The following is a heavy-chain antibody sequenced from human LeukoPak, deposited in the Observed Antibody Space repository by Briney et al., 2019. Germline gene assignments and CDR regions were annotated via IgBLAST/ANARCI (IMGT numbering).Heavy chain of an antibody. Sequence: GGSLRLSCAASGFTVSSNYMSWVRQAPGKGLEWVSVIYSCGSTYYADSVKGRFTISRGNSKNTLYLQMNSLRAEDTAVYYCARGTRRITFGGVKNWFDPWGQGTLVTVSS. J-gene: IGHJ5*02. V-gene: IGHV3-66*03. CDR3: ARGTRRITFGGVKNWFDP. D-gene: IGHD3-16*01. CDR2: IYSCGST. CDR1: GFTVSSNY.